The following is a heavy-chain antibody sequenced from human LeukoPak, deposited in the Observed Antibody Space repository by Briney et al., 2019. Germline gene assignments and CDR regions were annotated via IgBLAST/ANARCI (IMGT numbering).Heavy chain of an antibody. D-gene: IGHD2-2*01. CDR1: GGSFSGYY. Sequence: SETLSLTCAVYGGSFSGYYWSWIRQPPGKGLEWIGEINHSGSTNYNPSLKRRVTISVDTSKNQFSLKLSSVTAADTAVYYCASPRYCSSTSCYAFDYWGQGTLVTVSS. J-gene: IGHJ4*02. V-gene: IGHV4-34*01. CDR2: INHSGST. CDR3: ASPRYCSSTSCYAFDY.